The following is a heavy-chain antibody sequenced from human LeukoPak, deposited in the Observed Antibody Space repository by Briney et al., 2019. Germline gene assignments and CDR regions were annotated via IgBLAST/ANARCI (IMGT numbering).Heavy chain of an antibody. CDR2: IYYSGST. CDR1: GGSISSSSYY. CDR3: ASGNYCDSSGYG. V-gene: IGHV4-39*01. D-gene: IGHD3-22*01. J-gene: IGHJ3*01. Sequence: NPSETLSLTCTVSGGSISSSSYYWGWIRQPPGKGLEWIGSIYYSGSTYYNPSLKSRVTISVDTSKNQFSLELSSVTAADTAVYYCASGNYCDSSGYGWGQGTMVTVSS.